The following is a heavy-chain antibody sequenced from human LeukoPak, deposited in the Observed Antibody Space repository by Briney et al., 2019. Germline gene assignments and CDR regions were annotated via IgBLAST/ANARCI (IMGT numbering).Heavy chain of an antibody. CDR3: AGRRSSFDY. D-gene: IGHD6-6*01. CDR2: ISYDGSNK. J-gene: IGHJ4*02. V-gene: IGHV3-30-3*01. Sequence: GGSLRLSCAASGFTFSSYAMHWVRQAPGKGLEWVAVISYDGSNKYYADSVKGRFTISRDNSKNTLYLQMNSLRAEDTAVYYCAGRRSSFDYWGQGTLVTVSS. CDR1: GFTFSSYA.